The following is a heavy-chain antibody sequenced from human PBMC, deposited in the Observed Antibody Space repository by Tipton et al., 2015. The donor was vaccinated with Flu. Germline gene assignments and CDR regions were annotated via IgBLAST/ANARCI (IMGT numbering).Heavy chain of an antibody. Sequence: TLSLTCNVSGGSLSGYYWSWIRQPAGKGLEWIGRIYTSVNTNYSPSLKSRVTMSVDTSKNQFSLKLSSMTAADTAVYYCARGQGNSGWRYFDYWGQGTLVTVSS. V-gene: IGHV4-4*07. D-gene: IGHD6-19*01. CDR2: IYTSVNT. CDR1: GGSLSGYY. CDR3: ARGQGNSGWRYFDY. J-gene: IGHJ4*02.